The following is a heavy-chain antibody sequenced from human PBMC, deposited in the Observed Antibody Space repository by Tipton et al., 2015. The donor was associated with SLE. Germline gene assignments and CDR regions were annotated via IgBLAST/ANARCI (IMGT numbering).Heavy chain of an antibody. CDR2: IYSGGST. Sequence: SLRLSCAASGFTASSNYMSWVRQAPGKGLEWVSVIYSGGSTYYADSVKGRFTISRHNSKNTLYLQMNSLRAEDTAVYYCAREYYDFWSGSYKGAFDIWGQGTMVTVSS. V-gene: IGHV3-53*04. J-gene: IGHJ3*02. D-gene: IGHD3-3*01. CDR1: GFTASSNY. CDR3: AREYYDFWSGSYKGAFDI.